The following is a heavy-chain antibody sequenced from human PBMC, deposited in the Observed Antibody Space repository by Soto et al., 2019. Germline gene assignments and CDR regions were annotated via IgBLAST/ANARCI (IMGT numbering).Heavy chain of an antibody. J-gene: IGHJ5*02. CDR3: ARKRATAALGGELSFDP. CDR2: INHSGST. V-gene: IGHV4-34*01. CDR1: GGSFSGYY. D-gene: IGHD3-16*02. Sequence: QVQLQQWGAGLLKPSETLSLTCAVYGGSFSGYYWSWIRQPPGKGLEWIGEINHSGSTNYNPSLKSRVTISVDTSKNQFSLKLSSVTAADTAVYYCARKRATAALGGELSFDPWGQGTLVTVSS.